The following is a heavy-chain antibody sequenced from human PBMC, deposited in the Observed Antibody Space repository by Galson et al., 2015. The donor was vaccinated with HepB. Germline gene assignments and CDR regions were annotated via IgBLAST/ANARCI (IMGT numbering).Heavy chain of an antibody. CDR3: ARDSRVVVVAALPIDYYYGMDV. CDR1: GFTFSSYS. J-gene: IGHJ6*02. CDR2: ISSSSYI. Sequence: SLRLSCAASGFTFSSYSMNWVRQAPGKGLEWVSSISSSSYIYYADSVKGRFTISRDNAKNSLYLQMNSLRAEDTAVYYCARDSRVVVVAALPIDYYYGMDVWGQGTTVTVSS. V-gene: IGHV3-21*01. D-gene: IGHD2-15*01.